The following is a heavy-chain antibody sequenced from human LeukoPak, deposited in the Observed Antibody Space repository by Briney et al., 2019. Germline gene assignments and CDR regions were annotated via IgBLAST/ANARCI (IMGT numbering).Heavy chain of an antibody. V-gene: IGHV1-69*04. CDR3: ARDAYYGSEGGGY. J-gene: IGHJ4*02. CDR2: IIPILGIA. CDR1: GGTFSSYA. D-gene: IGHD3-10*01. Sequence: SVKVSCKASGGTFSSYAISWVRRAPGQGLEWMGRIIPILGIANYAQRFQGRVTITADKSTSTAYMELSSLRSEDTAVYYCARDAYYGSEGGGYWGQGTLVTVSS.